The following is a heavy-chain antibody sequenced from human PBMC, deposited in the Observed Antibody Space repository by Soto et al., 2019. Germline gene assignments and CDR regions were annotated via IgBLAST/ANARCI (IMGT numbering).Heavy chain of an antibody. CDR3: AKVRSRALITMVRGVIMGIPDY. J-gene: IGHJ4*02. Sequence: GSLRLSCAASGFTFSSYSMNWVRQAPGKGLEWVSSISSSSSYIYYADSVKGRFTISRDNAKNSLYLQMNSLRAEDTAVYYCAKVRSRALITMVRGVIMGIPDYWGQGTLVPVSS. CDR2: ISSSSSYI. V-gene: IGHV3-21*01. CDR1: GFTFSSYS. D-gene: IGHD3-10*01.